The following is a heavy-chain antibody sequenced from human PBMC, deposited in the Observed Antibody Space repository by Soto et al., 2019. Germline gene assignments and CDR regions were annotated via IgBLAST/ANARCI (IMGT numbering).Heavy chain of an antibody. CDR3: ARDRVGSFDY. V-gene: IGHV4-4*02. D-gene: IGHD3-10*01. J-gene: IGHJ4*02. CDR2: IYHSGST. CDR1: GDSISNSYW. Sequence: SETLSLTCAVSGDSISNSYWWSWVRQPPGKGLEWIGEIYHSGSTNYNPSLKSRVIISVDKSKNQFSLKLSSVAAADTAVYYCARDRVGSFDYWGQGTLVTVYS.